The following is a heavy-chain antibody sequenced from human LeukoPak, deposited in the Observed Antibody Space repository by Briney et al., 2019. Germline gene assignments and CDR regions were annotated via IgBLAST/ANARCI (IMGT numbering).Heavy chain of an antibody. CDR3: AHYRRDCSSTSCYGQYYFDY. Sequence: PGRSLRLSCAASGFTFSSYAMSWVRQAPGKGLEWVSAISGSGGSTYYADSVKGRFTISRDNSKNTLYLQMNSLRAEDTAVYYCAHYRRDCSSTSCYGQYYFDYWGQGTLVTVSS. V-gene: IGHV3-23*01. D-gene: IGHD2-2*01. CDR2: ISGSGGST. J-gene: IGHJ4*02. CDR1: GFTFSSYA.